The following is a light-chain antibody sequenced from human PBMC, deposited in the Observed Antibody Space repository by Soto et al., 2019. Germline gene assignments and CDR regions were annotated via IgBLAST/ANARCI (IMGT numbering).Light chain of an antibody. J-gene: IGLJ1*01. Sequence: LTQSPSTSGSPGQSVTISCSGRSSDIGGYTYVSWYQHHPGKAPKLMIYEVSKRPSGVPDRFSGSKSGNTASLTVSGLQAEDEADYYCSSFADSNSYVFGTGTKATVL. CDR3: SSFADSNSYV. CDR1: SSDIGGYTY. V-gene: IGLV2-8*01. CDR2: EVS.